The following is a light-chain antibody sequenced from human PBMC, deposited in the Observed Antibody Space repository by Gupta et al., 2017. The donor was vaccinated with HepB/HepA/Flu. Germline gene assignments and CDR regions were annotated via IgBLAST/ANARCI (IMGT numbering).Light chain of an antibody. CDR1: TRDVGGYKY. V-gene: IGLV2-11*01. CDR2: DVS. CDR3: CSYAGSSLGSHVI. J-gene: IGLJ2*01. Sequence: QSALTQPRSVSGPPGQPVTISCTGTTRDVGGYKYVSWYQQHPGKAPKLMIYDVSKRPSGVPDRFSGSQSGNTASLTISGLQAEDEADYYCCSYAGSSLGSHVIFGGGTKLTVL.